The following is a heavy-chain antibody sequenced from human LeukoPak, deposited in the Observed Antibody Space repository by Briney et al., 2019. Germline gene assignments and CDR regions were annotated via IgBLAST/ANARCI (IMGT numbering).Heavy chain of an antibody. CDR2: IYSGGST. CDR3: APDLRGAAWSLDY. J-gene: IGHJ4*02. Sequence: PGGSLRLSCAASGFTVSSNYMSWVRQAPGKGLEWVSIIYSGGSTYYADSVKGRFTISRDNSKNTLYLQMNSLRAEDTAVYYCAPDLRGAAWSLDYWGQGTVVTVSS. CDR1: GFTVSSNY. D-gene: IGHD2-15*01. V-gene: IGHV3-53*01.